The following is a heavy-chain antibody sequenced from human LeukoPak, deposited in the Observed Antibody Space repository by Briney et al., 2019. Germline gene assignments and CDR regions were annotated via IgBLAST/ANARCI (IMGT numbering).Heavy chain of an antibody. Sequence: SETLSLTCTVSGGSVSSGGYYWSWIRQPPGKGLEWIGYIYYSGSTTYNPSLKSRVTISVDTSKNQFSLKRSSVTAADTAVYYCTRDRLTWIDYWGQGTLVTVSS. V-gene: IGHV4-61*08. CDR2: IYYSGST. CDR3: TRDRLTWIDY. J-gene: IGHJ4*02. CDR1: GGSVSSGGYY. D-gene: IGHD5-12*01.